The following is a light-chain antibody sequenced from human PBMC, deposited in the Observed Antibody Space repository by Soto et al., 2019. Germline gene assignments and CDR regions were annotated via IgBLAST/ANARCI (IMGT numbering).Light chain of an antibody. Sequence: EIVMTQSPATLSVSPGERATLSCRASQSVSSLAWFQQKPGQAPRLLIYGAATRATGIPARFSGSGSGTEFTLTISSLQSEDLAVYFCQQYHNWPAFGQGTKVDIK. CDR1: QSVSS. J-gene: IGKJ1*01. V-gene: IGKV3-15*01. CDR3: QQYHNWPA. CDR2: GAA.